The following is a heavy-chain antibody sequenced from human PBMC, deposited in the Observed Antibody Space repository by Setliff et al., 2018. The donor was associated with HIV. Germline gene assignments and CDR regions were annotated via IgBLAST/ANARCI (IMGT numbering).Heavy chain of an antibody. Sequence: GGSLRLSCAASGFTFTDYWMHWVRQVPGQGLVWVSRINSDGSYTSYAESVKGRFTISRDNAKNTLFLQMNSLRAEDTAVYYCARFDDSNGFDYWGQGTLVTVSS. J-gene: IGHJ4*02. CDR1: GFTFTDYW. V-gene: IGHV3-74*01. D-gene: IGHD3-22*01. CDR3: ARFDDSNGFDY. CDR2: INSDGSYT.